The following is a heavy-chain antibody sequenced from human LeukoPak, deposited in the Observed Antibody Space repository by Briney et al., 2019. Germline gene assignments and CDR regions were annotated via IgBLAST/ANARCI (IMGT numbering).Heavy chain of an antibody. CDR1: GFTFSRYS. D-gene: IGHD5-18*01. Sequence: GGSLRLSCAASGFTFSRYSMNWVRQAPGKGLEWVSVIHSGGSTYYADSVKGRFTISRDNSKNTLYLQMNSLRAEDTGVYYCARDPDSYGYDYWGQGTLVTVSS. J-gene: IGHJ4*02. CDR3: ARDPDSYGYDY. V-gene: IGHV3-66*01. CDR2: IHSGGST.